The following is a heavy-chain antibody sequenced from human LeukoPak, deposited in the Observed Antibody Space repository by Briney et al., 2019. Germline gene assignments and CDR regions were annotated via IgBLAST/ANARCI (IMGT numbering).Heavy chain of an antibody. D-gene: IGHD3-10*01. CDR2: ISYDGSNK. Sequence: LTGRSLRLSCAASGFTFSSYAMHWVRQAPGKGLEWVVVISYDGSNKYYADSVKGRFTISRDNSKNTLYLQMNSLRAEDTAVYYCAREQLLWFGELLPRGWFDPWGQGTLVTVSS. J-gene: IGHJ5*02. V-gene: IGHV3-30-3*01. CDR3: AREQLLWFGELLPRGWFDP. CDR1: GFTFSSYA.